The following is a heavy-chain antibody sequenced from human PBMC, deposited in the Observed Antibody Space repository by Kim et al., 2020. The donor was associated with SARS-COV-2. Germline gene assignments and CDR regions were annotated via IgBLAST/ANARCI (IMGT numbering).Heavy chain of an antibody. CDR1: GFTFSSYA. Sequence: GGSLRLSCAASGFTFSSYAMHWVRQAPGKGLEWVAVIWYDGSNKYYADSVKGRFTISRDNSKNTLYLQMNSLRAEDTAVYYCAKDPRYSSSWFHGFDYWGQGTLVTVSS. D-gene: IGHD6-13*01. V-gene: IGHV3-33*06. CDR3: AKDPRYSSSWFHGFDY. J-gene: IGHJ4*02. CDR2: IWYDGSNK.